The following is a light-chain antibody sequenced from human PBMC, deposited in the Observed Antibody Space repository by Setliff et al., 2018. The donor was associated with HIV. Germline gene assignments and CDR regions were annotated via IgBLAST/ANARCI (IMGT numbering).Light chain of an antibody. V-gene: IGLV2-23*02. CDR2: EVT. CDR3: CSYAGSRTPWV. J-gene: IGLJ3*02. CDR1: SSDVGSFNL. Sequence: QSVLTQPASVSGSPGQSITISCTGTSSDVGSFNLVSWYQQHPGKAPKLIIYEVTKRPSGVSNRFSGSKSGNTASLTISGLQAEDETDYYCCSYAGSRTPWVFGGGTKSPS.